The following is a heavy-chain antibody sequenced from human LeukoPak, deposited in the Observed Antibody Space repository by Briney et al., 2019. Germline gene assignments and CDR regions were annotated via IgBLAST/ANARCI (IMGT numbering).Heavy chain of an antibody. V-gene: IGHV3-21*01. CDR2: ISSSSSYI. J-gene: IGHJ6*03. CDR3: AKQTDHYYDSSGYYYMDV. D-gene: IGHD3-22*01. CDR1: GFTFSSYS. Sequence: GGSLRLSCAASGFTFSSYSMNWVRQAPGKGLEWVSSISSSSSYIYYADSVKGRFTISRDNAKNSLYLQMNSLRAEDTAVYYCAKQTDHYYDSSGYYYMDVWGKGTTVTVSS.